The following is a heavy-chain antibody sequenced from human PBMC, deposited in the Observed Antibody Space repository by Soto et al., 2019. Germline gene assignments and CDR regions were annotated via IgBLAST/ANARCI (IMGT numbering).Heavy chain of an antibody. CDR2: IDPTDSYT. Sequence: GESLKISCKGSGYTFTNYWINWVRQVPGKGLEWMGRIDPTDSYTNYSPSFQGRVTISVDKSINTAYLQWSSLKASDTAMYYCAKTYYYDSAGYYAPFDPWGQGTLVTSPQ. V-gene: IGHV5-10-1*01. J-gene: IGHJ5*02. CDR1: GYTFTNYW. D-gene: IGHD3-22*01. CDR3: AKTYYYDSAGYYAPFDP.